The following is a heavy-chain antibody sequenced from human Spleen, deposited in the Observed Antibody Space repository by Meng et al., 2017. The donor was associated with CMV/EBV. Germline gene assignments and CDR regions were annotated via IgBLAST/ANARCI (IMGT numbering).Heavy chain of an antibody. D-gene: IGHD6-13*01. CDR1: GASIRGNY. J-gene: IGHJ5*02. Sequence: SETLSLTCTVSGASIRGNYWSWIRQPPGKGLEWIGYVFYSGSTIYNPSLKSRVTILVDTSKNQFSLKLSSVTAADTAVYYCARELIAAAGTFDPWGQGTLVTVSS. V-gene: IGHV4-59*01. CDR3: ARELIAAAGTFDP. CDR2: VFYSGST.